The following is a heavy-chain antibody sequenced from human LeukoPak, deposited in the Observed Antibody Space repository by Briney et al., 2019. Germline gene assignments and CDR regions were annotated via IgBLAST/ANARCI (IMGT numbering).Heavy chain of an antibody. CDR2: ISSSGTYI. CDR3: TGGDLWTNYCKYGRGSVDF. V-gene: IGHV3-11*01. J-gene: IGHJ4*02. D-gene: IGHD3/OR15-3a*01. CDR1: GFTFSDYF. Sequence: GGSLRLSCAASGFTFSDYFMSWIRQAPGKGLEWVSYISSSGTYIYYADSVKGRFTISRDNARNSLYLQMDSLRAEDTAVYYCTGGDLWTNYCKYGRGSVDFWGQGTLVTVSS.